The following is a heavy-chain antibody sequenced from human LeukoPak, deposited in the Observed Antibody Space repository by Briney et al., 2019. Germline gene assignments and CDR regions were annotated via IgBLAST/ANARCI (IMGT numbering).Heavy chain of an antibody. V-gene: IGHV3-30-3*01. J-gene: IGHJ4*02. Sequence: PGGSLRLSCAASGFTFSSSAMHWVRQAPGKGLEWVALISYDGNNKYYADSVKGRFTISRDNSKNTLYLQMNSLRAEDTAVYYCAKDLSGYSSQFDYWGQGTLVTVSS. CDR1: GFTFSSSA. CDR3: AKDLSGYSSQFDY. CDR2: ISYDGNNK. D-gene: IGHD3-22*01.